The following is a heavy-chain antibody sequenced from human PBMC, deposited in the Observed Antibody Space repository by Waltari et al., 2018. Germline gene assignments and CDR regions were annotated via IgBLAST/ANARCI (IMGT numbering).Heavy chain of an antibody. CDR3: ARAPKIQLWSDDLRFFDI. J-gene: IGHJ3*02. Sequence: QLQLQESGPGLVKPSETLSLTCTVSGGSISSSSYYWGWIRQPPGKGLEWIGSIYYSGSTYYNPSLKSRVTISVDTSKNQFSLKLSSVTAADTAVYYCARAPKIQLWSDDLRFFDIWGQGTMVIVSS. CDR2: IYYSGST. CDR1: GGSISSSSYY. V-gene: IGHV4-39*07. D-gene: IGHD5-18*01.